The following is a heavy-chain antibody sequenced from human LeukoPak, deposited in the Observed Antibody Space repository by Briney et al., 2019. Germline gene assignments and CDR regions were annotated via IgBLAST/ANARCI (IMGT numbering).Heavy chain of an antibody. J-gene: IGHJ4*02. Sequence: RAAETLSLTCTVSGGSISRHYWSWIRQPPGKGLEWIGYIYYSGTTHYNPSLKSRVTISVDPSKNQLSLKLSSVTAADTAVYYCARVPEDYYDSSGYYADYWGQGTLVTVSS. CDR2: IYYSGTT. CDR1: GGSISRHY. D-gene: IGHD3-22*01. V-gene: IGHV4-59*11. CDR3: ARVPEDYYDSSGYYADY.